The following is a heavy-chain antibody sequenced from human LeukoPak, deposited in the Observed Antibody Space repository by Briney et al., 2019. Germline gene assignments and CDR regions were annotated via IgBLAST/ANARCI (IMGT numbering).Heavy chain of an antibody. CDR1: GGSISSSRYY. Sequence: SETLSLTCTVSGGSISSSRYYWGWIRQPPGKGLEWIGTIYCSGSTYYNPSLKSRVTISVDTSKNQFSLKLSSVTAADTAVYYCARHGALRYDAFDIWGQGTMVTVSS. CDR3: ARHGALRYDAFDI. J-gene: IGHJ3*02. V-gene: IGHV4-39*01. CDR2: IYCSGST. D-gene: IGHD4-17*01.